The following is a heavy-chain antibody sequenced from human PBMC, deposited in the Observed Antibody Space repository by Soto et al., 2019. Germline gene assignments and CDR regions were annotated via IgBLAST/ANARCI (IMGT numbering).Heavy chain of an antibody. D-gene: IGHD2-21*01. Sequence: GGSLRLSCAASGFTFSNAWMNWVRQAPGKGLEWVGRIKSKTDGGTTDYAAPVKGRFTISRDDSKNTLYLQMDSLRVEDTAVYYCAKGARSSSGSDGYKFDYWGQGTLVTVSS. CDR3: AKGARSSSGSDGYKFDY. CDR2: IKSKTDGGTT. CDR1: GFTFSNAW. V-gene: IGHV3-15*07. J-gene: IGHJ4*02.